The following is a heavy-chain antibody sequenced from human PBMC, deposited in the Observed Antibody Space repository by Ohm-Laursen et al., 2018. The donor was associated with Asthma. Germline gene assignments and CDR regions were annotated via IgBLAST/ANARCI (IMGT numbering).Heavy chain of an antibody. D-gene: IGHD3-10*01. CDR1: GYTFTSYG. CDR3: TEWFRELSGYYGMEV. Sequence: ASVKVSCKASGYTFTSYGISWVRQAPGQGLEWMGWISAYHGNTNYAQKLQGRVTMTTDTSTSTAYMELRSLRSDDTAVYYCTEWFRELSGYYGMEVWGQGTTVTVSS. J-gene: IGHJ6*02. CDR2: ISAYHGNT. V-gene: IGHV1-18*04.